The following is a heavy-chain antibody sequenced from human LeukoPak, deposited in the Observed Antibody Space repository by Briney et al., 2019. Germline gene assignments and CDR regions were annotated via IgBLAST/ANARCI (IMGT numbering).Heavy chain of an antibody. CDR3: ARGYCGGDCYPRGEFDY. D-gene: IGHD2-21*02. V-gene: IGHV3-11*01. J-gene: IGHJ4*02. Sequence: PGGSLRLSCAASGFTFSDYYMSWIRQAPGKGLEWVSYISSSGSTIYYADSVRGRFTISRDNAKNSLYLQMNSLRAEDTAVYYCARGYCGGDCYPRGEFDYWGQGTLVTVSS. CDR1: GFTFSDYY. CDR2: ISSSGSTI.